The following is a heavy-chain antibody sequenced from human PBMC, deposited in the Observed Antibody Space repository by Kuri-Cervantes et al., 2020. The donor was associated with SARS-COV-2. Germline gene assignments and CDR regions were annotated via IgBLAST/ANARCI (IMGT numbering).Heavy chain of an antibody. V-gene: IGHV1-2*02. J-gene: IGHJ6*03. Sequence: ASVKVSCKASGYTFTGYYMHWVRQAPGQGLEWMGWINPNSGGTNYAQKFQGRVTITTDESTSTAYMELSSLRSEDTAVYYCALTGTSHDFWSGYSYYYYYYMDVWGKGTTVTVSS. D-gene: IGHD3-3*01. CDR3: ALTGTSHDFWSGYSYYYYYYMDV. CDR1: GYTFTGYY. CDR2: INPNSGGT.